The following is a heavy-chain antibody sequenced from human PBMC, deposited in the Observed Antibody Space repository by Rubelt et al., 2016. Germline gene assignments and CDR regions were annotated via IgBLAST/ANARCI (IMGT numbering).Heavy chain of an antibody. CDR3: ATSHDFWSPHHAFDI. CDR2: ISAYNGNT. CDR1: GYTFTSYG. V-gene: IGHV1-18*01. J-gene: IGHJ3*02. D-gene: IGHD3-3*01. Sequence: QVQLVQSGAEVKKPGASVKVSCKASGYTFTSYGISWVRQAPGQGLEWMGWISAYNGNTKYSQKFQGRVTITRDTSASTAYMELSSLRSEDTAVYYCATSHDFWSPHHAFDIWGQGTMVTVSS.